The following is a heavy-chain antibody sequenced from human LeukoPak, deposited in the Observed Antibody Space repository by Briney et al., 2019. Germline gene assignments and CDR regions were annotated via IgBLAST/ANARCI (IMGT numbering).Heavy chain of an antibody. CDR3: ARQDEGPDRTFDY. CDR2: ISAYNCNT. J-gene: IGHJ4*02. V-gene: IGHV1-18*01. CDR1: GYTFTSYG. D-gene: IGHD1-14*01. Sequence: ASVKVSCKASGYTFTSYGISWVRQAPGQGLEWRGWISAYNCNTHYAQKLQGRVTIPTDTSTSTAYLELRSLRSDDTAVYYCARQDEGPDRTFDYWGQGTLVTVSS.